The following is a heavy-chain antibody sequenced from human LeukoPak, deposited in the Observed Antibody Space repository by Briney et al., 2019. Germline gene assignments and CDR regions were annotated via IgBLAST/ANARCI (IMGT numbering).Heavy chain of an antibody. CDR2: TYYRSKWYN. V-gene: IGHV6-1*01. Sequence: SQTLSLTCAISGDSVPSNSAAWNWIRQSPSRGLEWLGRTYYRSKWYNDYAVSVKSRITIDPDTSKNQFSLQLNSVTPEDTAVYYCARASSSSWLISGLDYWGQGTLVTVSS. J-gene: IGHJ4*02. CDR1: GDSVPSNSAA. CDR3: ARASSSSWLISGLDY. D-gene: IGHD6-13*01.